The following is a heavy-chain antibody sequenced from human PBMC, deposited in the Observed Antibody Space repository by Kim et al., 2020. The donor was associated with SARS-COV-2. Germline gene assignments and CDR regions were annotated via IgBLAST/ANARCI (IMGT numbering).Heavy chain of an antibody. J-gene: IGHJ6*01. CDR3: ASAYAILTGYYYYYGMD. CDR2: ISYDGSNK. D-gene: IGHD3-9*01. CDR1: GFTFSSYA. V-gene: IGHV3-30-3*01. Sequence: GGSLRLSCAASGFTFSSYAMHWVRQAPGKGLEWVAVISYDGSNKYYADSVKGRFTISRDNSKNTLYLQMNSLRAEDTAVYYCASAYAILTGYYYYYGMD.